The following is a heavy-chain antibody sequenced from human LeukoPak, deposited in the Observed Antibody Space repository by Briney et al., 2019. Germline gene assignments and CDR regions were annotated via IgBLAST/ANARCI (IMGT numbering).Heavy chain of an antibody. Sequence: ASVKVSCKASGYTFTSYGISWVRQAPGQGLEWMGWISAYNGNTNYAQKLQGRVTMTTDTSTSTAYMELRSLRSDDTAVYYCARDRSLWATYYYYGMDVWGQGTTVTVSS. D-gene: IGHD5-18*01. CDR3: ARDRSLWATYYYYGMDV. J-gene: IGHJ6*02. CDR1: GYTFTSYG. CDR2: ISAYNGNT. V-gene: IGHV1-18*01.